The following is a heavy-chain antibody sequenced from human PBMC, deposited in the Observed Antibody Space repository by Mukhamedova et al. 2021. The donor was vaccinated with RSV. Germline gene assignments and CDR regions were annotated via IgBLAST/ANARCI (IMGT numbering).Heavy chain of an antibody. D-gene: IGHD3-3*01. CDR3: VRPTGKEEFGFDY. CDR1: SSYA. J-gene: IGHJ4*02. V-gene: IGHV3-30-3*01. Sequence: SSYAMHWVRQAPGKGLEWVAVISYDGSNKSYADSVKGQFTISRDNSKNTLYLQMNSLRAEDTAVYYCVRPTGKEEFGFDYWGQG. CDR2: ISYDGSNK.